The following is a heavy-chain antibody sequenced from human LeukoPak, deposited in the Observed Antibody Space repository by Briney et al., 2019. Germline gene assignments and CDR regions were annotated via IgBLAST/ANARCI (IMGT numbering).Heavy chain of an antibody. V-gene: IGHV4-59*06. CDR3: ARGTLLWFGELLPLDY. J-gene: IGHJ4*02. Sequence: SETLSLTCTVSGGSISSYYWSWIRQHPGKGLEWIGYIYYSGSTYYNPSLKSRVTISVDTSKNQFSLELSSVTAADTAVYYCARGTLLWFGELLPLDYWGQGTLVTVSS. CDR2: IYYSGST. CDR1: GGSISSYY. D-gene: IGHD3-10*01.